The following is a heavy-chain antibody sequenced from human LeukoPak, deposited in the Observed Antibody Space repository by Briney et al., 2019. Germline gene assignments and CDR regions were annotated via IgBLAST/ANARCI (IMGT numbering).Heavy chain of an antibody. J-gene: IGHJ5*02. D-gene: IGHD3-9*01. CDR2: ISGSGANT. CDR3: AKCQFYNILTGYYRPLDH. CDR1: GFAFSDYS. V-gene: IGHV3-23*01. Sequence: PGGSLRLSCAAAGFAFSDYSMSWVRQAPGKGLEWVSSISGSGANTYYADSVKGRFTISRDNSKNTLYLQMNSLRIEDTATYYCAKCQFYNILTGYYRPLDHWGQGALVTVSS.